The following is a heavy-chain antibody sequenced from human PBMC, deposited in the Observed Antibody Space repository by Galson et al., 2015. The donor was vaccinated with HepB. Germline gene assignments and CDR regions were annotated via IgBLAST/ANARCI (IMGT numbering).Heavy chain of an antibody. CDR2: ISGSGGST. Sequence: SLRLSCAASGFTFSSYAMSWVRQAPGKGLEWVSAISGSGGSTYYADSVKGRFTISRDNSKNTLYLQMNSLRAEDTAVYYCAKEGYSYAYYYYYMDVWGKGTTVTVSS. CDR3: AKEGYSYAYYYYYMDV. V-gene: IGHV3-23*01. D-gene: IGHD5-18*01. CDR1: GFTFSSYA. J-gene: IGHJ6*03.